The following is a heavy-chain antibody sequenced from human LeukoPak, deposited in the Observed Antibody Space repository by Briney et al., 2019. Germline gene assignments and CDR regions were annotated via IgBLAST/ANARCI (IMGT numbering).Heavy chain of an antibody. CDR1: GYNFTNYW. Sequence: GESLKISCKGSGYNFTNYWIGWVRQMPGKGLEWMGIMYPGDSDIRYSPSFQGQVTISTDKSMSTAYLQWSSLKASDTAMYYCARHSRYSFDYWGQGTLVTVSS. CDR2: MYPGDSDI. J-gene: IGHJ4*02. D-gene: IGHD3-16*02. CDR3: ARHSRYSFDY. V-gene: IGHV5-51*01.